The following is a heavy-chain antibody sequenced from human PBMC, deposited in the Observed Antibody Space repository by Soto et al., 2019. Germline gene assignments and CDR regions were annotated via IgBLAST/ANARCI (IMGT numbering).Heavy chain of an antibody. CDR3: AREGSGGGGMDV. Sequence: QVQLVQSGSEVKKPGASVKVSCKASGYRFISYGVSWVRQAPGQGLEWMGWISPDNGNTNYAQKLQGRVTMTTETSTSTAYMELRSLRSDDTAIYWCAREGSGGGGMDVWGQGTTVTVSS. CDR2: ISPDNGNT. CDR1: GYRFISYG. D-gene: IGHD1-26*01. V-gene: IGHV1-18*01. J-gene: IGHJ6*02.